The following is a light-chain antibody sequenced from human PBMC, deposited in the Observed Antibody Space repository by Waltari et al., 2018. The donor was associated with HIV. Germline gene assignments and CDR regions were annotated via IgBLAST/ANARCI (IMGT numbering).Light chain of an antibody. J-gene: IGKJ4*01. V-gene: IGKV3-11*01. CDR2: DAS. Sequence: EIVVTQSPATLSVSPGERANLSCRASQSVSSNLAWYQHKPGQAPRLLMYDASNRATGIPARFNGSGSGTDFTLNISSLEPEDLAVYSCQQHSSWPLTFGGGTKVEIK. CDR1: QSVSSN. CDR3: QQHSSWPLT.